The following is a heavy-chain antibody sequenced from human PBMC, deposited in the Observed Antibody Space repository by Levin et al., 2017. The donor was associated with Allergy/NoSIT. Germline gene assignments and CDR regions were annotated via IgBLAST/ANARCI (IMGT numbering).Heavy chain of an antibody. D-gene: IGHD6-13*01. CDR2: IYPGDSDT. Sequence: AGGSLRLSCKGSGYSFTSYWIGWVRQMPGRGLEWMGIIYPGDSDTRYSPSFQGQVTISADKSINTAYLQWSSLKASDTAMYYCARLRVIASAPDYWGQGTLVTVSS. V-gene: IGHV5-51*01. CDR3: ARLRVIASAPDY. CDR1: GYSFTSYW. J-gene: IGHJ4*02.